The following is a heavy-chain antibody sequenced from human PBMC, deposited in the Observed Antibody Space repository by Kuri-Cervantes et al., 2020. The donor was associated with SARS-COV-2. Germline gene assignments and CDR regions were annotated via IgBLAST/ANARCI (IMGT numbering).Heavy chain of an antibody. V-gene: IGHV1-18*01. J-gene: IGHJ6*02. Sequence: ASVKVSCKASGYTFTRYALNWVRQAPGQGLEWMGWISAYNGNTNYAQKLQGRVTMTTDTSTSTAYMELRSLRSDDTAVYYCTRAQPVVVAAIPYYYYGMDVWGQGTTVTVSS. CDR1: GYTFTRYA. CDR2: ISAYNGNT. CDR3: TRAQPVVVAAIPYYYYGMDV. D-gene: IGHD2-15*01.